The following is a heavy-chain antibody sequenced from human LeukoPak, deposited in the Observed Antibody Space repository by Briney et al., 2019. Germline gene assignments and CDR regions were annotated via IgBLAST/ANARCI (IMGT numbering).Heavy chain of an antibody. D-gene: IGHD4-23*01. CDR1: GYSISSGYD. V-gene: IGHV4-38-2*01. CDR3: ARYGGNSRWFDP. Sequence: SETLSLTCAVSGYSISSGYDWGWIRQPPGKGLEWIGSIYHSGSTYYNPSLKSLVTISVDTSKNQFSLKLSSVTAADTAVYYCARYGGNSRWFDPWGQGTLVTVSS. J-gene: IGHJ5*02. CDR2: IYHSGST.